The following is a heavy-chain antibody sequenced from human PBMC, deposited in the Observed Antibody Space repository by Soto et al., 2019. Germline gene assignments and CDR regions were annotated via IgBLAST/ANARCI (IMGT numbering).Heavy chain of an antibody. CDR2: ITHSGST. V-gene: IGHV4-59*01. D-gene: IGHD5-18*01. CDR1: RGSISSYY. Sequence: QVQLQESGPGLVKPSETLSLACTVSRGSISSYYWSWFRQTPGKGLEWIGYITHSGSTKYNPSLESRVMVSIDTSRQQFSLRLISVTAADTAVYYCASIPRGHSFGWFDQWGQGSLVIVSS. J-gene: IGHJ5*02. CDR3: ASIPRGHSFGWFDQ.